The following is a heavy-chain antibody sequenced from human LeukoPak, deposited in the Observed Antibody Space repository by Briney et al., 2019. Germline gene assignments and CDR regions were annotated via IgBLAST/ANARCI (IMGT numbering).Heavy chain of an antibody. CDR2: IPYDGSDT. CDR3: AKDYYYDSVDY. J-gene: IGHJ4*02. Sequence: GGSLRLSCAASGFTFSTYGMHWVRQAPDKGPEWVAFIPYDGSDTYYADSVKGRFTISRDNSKNTLYLQMNSLRAEDTAVYHCAKDYYYDSVDYWGQGTLVTVSS. D-gene: IGHD3-22*01. V-gene: IGHV3-30*02. CDR1: GFTFSTYG.